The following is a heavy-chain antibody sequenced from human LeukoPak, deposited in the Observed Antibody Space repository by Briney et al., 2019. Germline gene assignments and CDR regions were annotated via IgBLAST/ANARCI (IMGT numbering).Heavy chain of an antibody. D-gene: IGHD2-2*01. CDR2: IYYSGST. V-gene: IGHV4-61*10. J-gene: IGHJ5*02. CDR1: GGSISSGSYY. Sequence: PSQTLSLTCTVSGGSISSGSYYWSWIRQPAGKGLEWIGYIYYSGSTNYNPSLKSRVTIPVDTSKNQFSLKLSSVTAADTAVYYCARVVPAAMGDGDNWFDPWGQGTLVTVSS. CDR3: ARVVPAAMGDGDNWFDP.